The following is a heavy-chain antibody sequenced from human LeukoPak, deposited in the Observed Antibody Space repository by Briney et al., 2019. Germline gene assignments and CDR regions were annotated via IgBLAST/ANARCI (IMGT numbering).Heavy chain of an antibody. CDR1: GYTFTSYD. V-gene: IGHV1-8*01. CDR2: MNPNSGNT. J-gene: IGHJ4*02. Sequence: GASVKVSCKSSGYTFTSYDINWVRQATGQGLEWMGWMNPNSGNTGYAQKFQGRVTMTRNTSISTAYMELSSLRSEDTAVYYCARGHYYGDYADYWGQGTLVTVSS. CDR3: ARGHYYGDYADY. D-gene: IGHD4-17*01.